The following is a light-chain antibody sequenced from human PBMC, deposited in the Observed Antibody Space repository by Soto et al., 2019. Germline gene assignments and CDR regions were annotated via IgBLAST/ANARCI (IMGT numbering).Light chain of an antibody. CDR3: CSYAGSRTFV. Sequence: QSALTQPASVSGSPGQSITVSCTGTSSDVGAYNLVSWYQQHPGKAPRLIIYEGTKRPSGISHRFSSSKSDNTASLTISGLRAEDEAHYHCCSYAGSRTFVFGGGTQLTVL. J-gene: IGLJ3*02. CDR2: EGT. V-gene: IGLV2-23*01. CDR1: SSDVGAYNL.